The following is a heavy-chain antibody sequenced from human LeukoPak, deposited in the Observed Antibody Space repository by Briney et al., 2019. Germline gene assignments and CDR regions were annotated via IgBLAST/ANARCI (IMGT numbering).Heavy chain of an antibody. CDR1: GYTFTSYG. CDR3: ARAAPYGGNSRPFDY. D-gene: IGHD4-23*01. Sequence: GASVKVSCKASGYTFTSYGISWGRQAPGQGLEWMGWISAYNGNTNYAQKLQGRVTMTTDTSTSTAYMELRSLRSDDTAVYYCARAAPYGGNSRPFDYWGQGTLVTVSS. V-gene: IGHV1-18*01. J-gene: IGHJ4*02. CDR2: ISAYNGNT.